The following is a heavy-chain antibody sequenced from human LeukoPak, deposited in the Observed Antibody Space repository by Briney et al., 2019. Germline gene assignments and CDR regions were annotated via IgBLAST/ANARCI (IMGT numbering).Heavy chain of an antibody. V-gene: IGHV4-31*03. CDR2: IYYSGST. D-gene: IGHD3-9*01. CDR1: GGSISSGGYY. J-gene: IGHJ5*02. CDR3: ARSRAGYENCWFDP. Sequence: SQTLSLTCTVSGGSISSGGYYWSWIRQHPGKGLEWIGYIYYSGSTYYNPSLKSRVTISVDTSKNQFSLKLSSVTAADTAVYYCARSRAGYENCWFDPWGQGTLVTVSS.